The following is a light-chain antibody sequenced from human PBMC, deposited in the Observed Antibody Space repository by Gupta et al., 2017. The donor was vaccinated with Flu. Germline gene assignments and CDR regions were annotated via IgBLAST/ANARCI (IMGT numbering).Light chain of an antibody. V-gene: IGKV2-30*01. CDR1: QDLATTGGNIF. Sequence: TLGQPASISCRSRQDLATTGGNIFLSWFHQRPGQSPRRLIYEVSHRDSGVPDRFSGSGSGTDFTLKISRVEAEDVGVFYCLQGTHWRGFTFGPGTNVEIK. J-gene: IGKJ3*01. CDR2: EVS. CDR3: LQGTHWRGFT.